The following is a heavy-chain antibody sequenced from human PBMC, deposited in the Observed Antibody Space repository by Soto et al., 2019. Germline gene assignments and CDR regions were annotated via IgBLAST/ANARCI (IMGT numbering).Heavy chain of an antibody. J-gene: IGHJ5*02. CDR2: INPNSGDT. CDR3: ARSLSTIGGRPAS. Sequence: GAAVKVSCKACGYTFTGYYMHWVRQAPGQGLEWMGWINPNSGDTKYAQKFQGRVTMTRDTSTRTAYMEVSRLTSDDTAVYYCARSLSTIGGRPASWGQGTLVTAPQ. D-gene: IGHD6-6*01. CDR1: GYTFTGYY. V-gene: IGHV1-2*02.